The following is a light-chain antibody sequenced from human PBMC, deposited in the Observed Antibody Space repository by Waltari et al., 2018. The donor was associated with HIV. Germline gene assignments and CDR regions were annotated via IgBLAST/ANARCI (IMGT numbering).Light chain of an antibody. V-gene: IGLV3-1*01. CDR2: KDG. CDR1: KLGDKY. Sequence: SYELTQPPSVSVSPGQTASIPCSGAKLGDKYACWYQQKPGQSPVLIIYKDGKRPSGIPERFSGFNSGNTATLTISGTQAMDEADYYCQAGDSDTPKVFGGGTKLTVL. CDR3: QAGDSDTPKV. J-gene: IGLJ2*01.